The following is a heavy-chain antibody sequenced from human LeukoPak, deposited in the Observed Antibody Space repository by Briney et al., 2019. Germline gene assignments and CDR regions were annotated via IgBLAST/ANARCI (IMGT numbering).Heavy chain of an antibody. J-gene: IGHJ6*03. D-gene: IGHD5-18*01. CDR3: ARLDTALVSYYYYFMDV. Sequence: GGSLRLSCAASRFTVSSNYMSWVRQAPGKGLEWVSLIYSGGSTYYADSVKGRFTISRDNSKNTLYLQMNSLRAEDTAVYYCARLDTALVSYYYYFMDVWGKGTTVTVSS. V-gene: IGHV3-53*01. CDR2: IYSGGST. CDR1: RFTVSSNY.